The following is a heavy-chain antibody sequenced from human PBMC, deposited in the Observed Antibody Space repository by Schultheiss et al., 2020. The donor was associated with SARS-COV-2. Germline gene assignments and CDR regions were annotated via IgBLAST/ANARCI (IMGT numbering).Heavy chain of an antibody. V-gene: IGHV4-59*01. CDR1: GGSIISYY. CDR2: IYYSGST. CDR3: AREPTAGHFDY. D-gene: IGHD6-13*01. J-gene: IGHJ4*02. Sequence: SETLSLTCTVSGGSIISYYWSWIRQPPGKGLEWIGYIYYSGSTNYNPSLKSRVTISVDTSKNQFSLKLSSVTAADTAVYYCAREPTAGHFDYWGQGTLVTVSS.